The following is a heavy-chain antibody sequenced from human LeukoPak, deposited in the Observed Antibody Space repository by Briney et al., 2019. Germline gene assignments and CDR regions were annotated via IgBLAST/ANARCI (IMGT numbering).Heavy chain of an antibody. V-gene: IGHV3-74*01. D-gene: IGHD3-16*01. CDR2: ISSDGSST. CDR1: GFTFSNYW. Sequence: GGSLRLSCAASGFTFSNYWMQWVRQAPGKGLVWVSRISSDGSSTNYADSVRGRFTISRDNAKNTMYLQMSSLRAEDTAVYYCATPLGWGQGTLVTVSS. J-gene: IGHJ4*02. CDR3: ATPLG.